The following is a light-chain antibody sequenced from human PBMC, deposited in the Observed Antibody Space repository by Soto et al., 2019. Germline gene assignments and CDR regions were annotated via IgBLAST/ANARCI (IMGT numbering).Light chain of an antibody. J-gene: IGKJ1*01. CDR2: GAS. Sequence: ESVLTQSPGTLSLSPGERATLSCRASQSVTTGYLAWYQQKPGQAPRLLIYGASSRATGIPDRFTGSGSGTDFTLTISRLEPEDFAVYYCQQYGSSPRTFGQGTKVDIK. CDR3: QQYGSSPRT. V-gene: IGKV3-20*01. CDR1: QSVTTGY.